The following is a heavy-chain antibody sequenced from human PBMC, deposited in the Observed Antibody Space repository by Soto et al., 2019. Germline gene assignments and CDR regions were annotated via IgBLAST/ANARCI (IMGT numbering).Heavy chain of an antibody. V-gene: IGHV3-15*07. Sequence: EVQLVESGGGLIKPGGSLRLSCAASGFSCDNAWMNWVRQAPGKGLEWVGRIKSKTYDETTDYAAPVKGRFTISRDDSINTLYLQMNSLKAEDTAVYYCTSGLIVVVAASRLAGYCGQGTLVTVSS. CDR1: GFSCDNAW. D-gene: IGHD2-15*01. J-gene: IGHJ4*02. CDR3: TSGLIVVVAASRLAGY. CDR2: IKSKTYDETT.